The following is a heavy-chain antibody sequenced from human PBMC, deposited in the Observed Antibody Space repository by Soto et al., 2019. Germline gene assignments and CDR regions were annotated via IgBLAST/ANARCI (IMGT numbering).Heavy chain of an antibody. V-gene: IGHV3-23*01. D-gene: IGHD2-2*01. CDR1: GFTFSSYA. J-gene: IGHJ6*03. Sequence: GGSLRLSCAASGFTFSSYAMSWVRQAPGKGLEWVSAISGSGGSTYYADTVKGRFTISRDNSKNTLYLQMNSLRAEDTAVYYCAFQVVPAAMRYYYYYMYVWGKGTTVTVSS. CDR3: AFQVVPAAMRYYYYYMYV. CDR2: ISGSGGST.